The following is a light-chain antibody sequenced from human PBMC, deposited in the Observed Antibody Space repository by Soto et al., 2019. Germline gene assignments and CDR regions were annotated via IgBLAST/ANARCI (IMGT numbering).Light chain of an antibody. CDR1: QSVHNF. J-gene: IGKJ5*01. CDR2: GAS. V-gene: IGKV3-11*01. Sequence: IALTQSRATLSLSPGDRAALSCKASQSVHNFLAWYQQKPGQAPRLLIYGASTRAAGIPARFSGSESGTEYTLTISSLEPEDLAVYYGQQRSNWPPITFGQGTRLEIK. CDR3: QQRSNWPPIT.